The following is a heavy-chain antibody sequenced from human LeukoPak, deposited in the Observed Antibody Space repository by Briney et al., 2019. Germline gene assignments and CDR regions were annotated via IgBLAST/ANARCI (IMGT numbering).Heavy chain of an antibody. V-gene: IGHV4-59*08. D-gene: IGHD3-10*01. CDR3: ESMVRGAALDY. J-gene: IGHJ4*02. CDR2: IYYSGST. Sequence: PSETLSLTCTVSGGSISSYYWSWIRQPPGKGLEWIGYIYYSGSTNYNPSLKSRVTISVDTSKNQFSLKLSSVTAADTAVYYCESMVRGAALDYWGQGTLVTVSS. CDR1: GGSISSYY.